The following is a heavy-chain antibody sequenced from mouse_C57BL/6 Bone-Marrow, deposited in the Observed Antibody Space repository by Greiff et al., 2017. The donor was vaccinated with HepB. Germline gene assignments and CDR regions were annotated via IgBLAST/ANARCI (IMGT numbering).Heavy chain of an antibody. CDR1: GYTFTDYY. D-gene: IGHD2-1*01. J-gene: IGHJ2*01. CDR3: ARICCGNGNYDFGD. V-gene: IGHV1-76*01. CDR2: IYPGSGNT. Sequence: QVLLQQSGAELVRPGASVKLSCKASGYTFTDYYINWVKQRPEQGLEWIARIYPGSGNTYYNEKLKGKATLTAEKSSSTAYMQLSSLTSEDSAVYFFARICCGNGNYDFGDRGQGITLTVAS.